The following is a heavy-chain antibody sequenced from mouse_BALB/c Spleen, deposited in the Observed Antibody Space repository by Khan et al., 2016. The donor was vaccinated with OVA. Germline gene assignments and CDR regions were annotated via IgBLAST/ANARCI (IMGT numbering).Heavy chain of an antibody. V-gene: IGHV5-6*01. CDR3: ARTITTAKEDYYAMDY. D-gene: IGHD1-2*01. J-gene: IGHJ4*01. Sequence: EVELVESGGDLVKPGGSLKLSCAASGFTFSSYGMSWVRQTPDKRLEWVATISSGGHYTYFPDSVRGRFTISRANAKNTLYLQMSSLKSEDTAMYYCARTITTAKEDYYAMDYWGQGTSVTVSS. CDR1: GFTFSSYG. CDR2: ISSGGHYT.